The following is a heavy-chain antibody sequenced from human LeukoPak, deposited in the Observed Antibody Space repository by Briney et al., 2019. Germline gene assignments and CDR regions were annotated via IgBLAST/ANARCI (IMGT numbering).Heavy chain of an antibody. J-gene: IGHJ4*02. V-gene: IGHV4-34*01. Sequence: PSETLSLTCAVYGGSFSGYYWSWIRQPPGKGLEWIGEINHSGSTNYNPSLKSRVTISVDTSKNQFSLKLSSVTAADTAVYYCARLRAAAAFDYWGQGTLVTVSS. CDR2: INHSGST. CDR1: GGSFSGYY. D-gene: IGHD6-25*01. CDR3: ARLRAAAAFDY.